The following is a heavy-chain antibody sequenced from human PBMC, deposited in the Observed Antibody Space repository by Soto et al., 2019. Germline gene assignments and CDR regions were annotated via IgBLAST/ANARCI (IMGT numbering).Heavy chain of an antibody. J-gene: IGHJ5*01. CDR3: ARESTVAGTDNWFDS. CDR1: GAFISGYY. CDR2: IYTSGST. Sequence: QVQLQESGPGLVKPSETLSLTCTVSGAFISGYYWSWIRQPAGKGLEWIGRIYTSGSTKYSPSLKRRATMSVDTAKKQFSLKLNSVTAADTAVYYCARESTVAGTDNWFDSWGQGTLVTVSS. V-gene: IGHV4-4*07. D-gene: IGHD6-13*01.